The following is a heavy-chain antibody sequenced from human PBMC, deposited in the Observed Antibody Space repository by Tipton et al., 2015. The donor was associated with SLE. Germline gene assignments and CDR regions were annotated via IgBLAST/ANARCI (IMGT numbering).Heavy chain of an antibody. CDR1: GCSISSSSYY. CDR3: ARDYYDSSGYYSKSFQH. Sequence: LRLSCTVSGCSISSSSYYWGWIRQPPGKGLEWIGSIYYSGSTYYNPSLKSRVTISVDTSKNQFSLKLSSVTAADTAVYYCARDYYDSSGYYSKSFQHWGQGSLVAVSS. J-gene: IGHJ1*01. CDR2: IYYSGST. V-gene: IGHV4-39*07. D-gene: IGHD3-22*01.